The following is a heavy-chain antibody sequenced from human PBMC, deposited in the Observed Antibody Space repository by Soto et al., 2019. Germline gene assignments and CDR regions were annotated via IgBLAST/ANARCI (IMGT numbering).Heavy chain of an antibody. Sequence: SETLSLTCAVSGDSISSGYYWAWIRQPPRKGLEWVASIYHSGTTYYNPSLTSRVTISVDTSKNQFSLRLSSVTAADTAVYYCARGHRDSAALRPARWFDPWGQGTLVTVSS. CDR2: IYHSGTT. D-gene: IGHD2-15*01. CDR1: GDSISSGYY. J-gene: IGHJ5*02. CDR3: ARGHRDSAALRPARWFDP. V-gene: IGHV4-38-2*01.